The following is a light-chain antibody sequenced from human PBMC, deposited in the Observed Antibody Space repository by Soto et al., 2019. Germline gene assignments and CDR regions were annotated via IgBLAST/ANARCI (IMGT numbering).Light chain of an antibody. CDR1: SSDVGSYNY. V-gene: IGLV2-14*01. CDR2: DVS. Sequence: QSALTQPASVSGSPGQSITISCTGTSSDVGSYNYVSWYQQYPGKAPKLMIYDVSNRPSGVSYRFSGSKSGNTASLTISGLQAEDEADYYCSSYTTSSTHGVLGGGTKVTVL. CDR3: SSYTTSSTHGV. J-gene: IGLJ3*02.